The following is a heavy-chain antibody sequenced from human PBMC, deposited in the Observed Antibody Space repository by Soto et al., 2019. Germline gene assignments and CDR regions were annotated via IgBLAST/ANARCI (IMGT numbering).Heavy chain of an antibody. J-gene: IGHJ4*02. CDR2: ISSSSSYI. D-gene: IGHD5-18*01. Sequence: GGSLRLSCAASGFTFSSYSVNWVRQAPGKGLEWVSSISSSSSYIYYADSVKGRFTISRDNAKNSLYLQMNSLRAEDTAVYYCARESGGYSYGDQHDFDYWGQGTLVTVSS. V-gene: IGHV3-21*01. CDR1: GFTFSSYS. CDR3: ARESGGYSYGDQHDFDY.